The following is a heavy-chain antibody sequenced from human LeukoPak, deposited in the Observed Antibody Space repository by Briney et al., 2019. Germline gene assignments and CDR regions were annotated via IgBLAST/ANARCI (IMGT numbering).Heavy chain of an antibody. J-gene: IGHJ6*03. CDR2: IYHSGST. CDR3: ARVLGGGASGIYRETGRWLQLPHYYYMDV. V-gene: IGHV4-38-2*02. CDR1: GFSISSGYY. D-gene: IGHD5-24*01. Sequence: SETLSLTCTVSGFSISSGYYWGWIRQPPGKGLEWIGSIYHSGSTYYNPSLKSRVTISVDTSKNQFSLKLSSVTAADTAVYYCARVLGGGASGIYRETGRWLQLPHYYYMDVWGKGTTVTVSS.